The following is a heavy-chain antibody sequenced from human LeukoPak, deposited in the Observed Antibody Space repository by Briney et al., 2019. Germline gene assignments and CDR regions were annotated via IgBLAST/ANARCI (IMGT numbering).Heavy chain of an antibody. Sequence: SETMSLTCTESRVAITKHNWNWIPQPPEKGLEWIGYTSYSGSADYNPSLKSRVTISVDTSNNQFSLKLSSVTAADTAMYYCARAGYSSGWTPGDYYYYYYMDVWGKGTTVTVSS. CDR3: ARAGYSSGWTPGDYYYYYYMDV. D-gene: IGHD6-19*01. CDR1: RVAITKHN. V-gene: IGHV4-59*11. CDR2: TSYSGSA. J-gene: IGHJ6*03.